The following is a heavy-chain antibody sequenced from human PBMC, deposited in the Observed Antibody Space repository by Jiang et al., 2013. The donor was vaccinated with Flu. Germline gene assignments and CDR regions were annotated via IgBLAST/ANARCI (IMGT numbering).Heavy chain of an antibody. CDR2: TYHRSKWYF. Sequence: QTLSLTCAISGDSVSRDGATWNWIRQSPSRGLEWLGRTYHRSKWYFDYAASVKSRIIINSDTSKNQFSLQLTSVTPEDTALYYCATVTSVGGGLEYWGQGSLVTVSS. CDR1: GDSVSRDGAT. V-gene: IGHV6-1*01. D-gene: IGHD2-15*01. J-gene: IGHJ4*02. CDR3: ATVTSVGGGLEY.